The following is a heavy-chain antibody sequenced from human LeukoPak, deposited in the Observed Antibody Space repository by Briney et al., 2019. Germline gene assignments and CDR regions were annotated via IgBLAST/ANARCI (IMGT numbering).Heavy chain of an antibody. Sequence: ASVKVSCKASGYTFTSYYMHWVRQAPGQGLEWMGIINPSGGSTSYAQKFQGRVTMTRDTSISTAYMELSRLRSDDTAVYYCARGRSFNYDILTGHDAFDIWGQGTMVTVSS. CDR3: ARGRSFNYDILTGHDAFDI. CDR1: GYTFTSYY. V-gene: IGHV1-46*01. D-gene: IGHD3-9*01. J-gene: IGHJ3*02. CDR2: INPSGGST.